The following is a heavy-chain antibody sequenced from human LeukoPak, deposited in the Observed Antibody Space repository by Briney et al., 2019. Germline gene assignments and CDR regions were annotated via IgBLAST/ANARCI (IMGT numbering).Heavy chain of an antibody. J-gene: IGHJ6*02. V-gene: IGHV1-69*04. D-gene: IGHD1-26*01. CDR2: IIPILGIA. CDR3: ARAPLGSNYYYGMDV. CDR1: GGTFSSYA. Sequence: WASVKVSCKASGGTFSSYAISWVRQAPGQGLEWMGRIIPILGIANYAQKFQGRVTITADKSTSTAYMELSSLRSEDTAVYYCARAPLGSNYYYGMDVWGQGTTVTVSS.